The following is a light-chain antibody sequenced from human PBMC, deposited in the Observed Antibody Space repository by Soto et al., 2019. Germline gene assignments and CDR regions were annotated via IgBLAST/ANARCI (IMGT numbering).Light chain of an antibody. J-gene: IGKJ1*01. CDR3: EQYYTYPKT. Sequence: DIPMTQSPSTLSASVGDRVTITCRASESIRSWLAWHQQKPGKAPKVLIYKASSLESGVPSRFSGSGSGTEFTLSISSLQPDDFATYYCEQYYTYPKTFGQGTRVEIK. CDR1: ESIRSW. V-gene: IGKV1-5*03. CDR2: KAS.